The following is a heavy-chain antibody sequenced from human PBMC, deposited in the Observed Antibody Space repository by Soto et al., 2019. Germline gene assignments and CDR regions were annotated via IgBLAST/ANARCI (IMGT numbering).Heavy chain of an antibody. D-gene: IGHD2-15*01. V-gene: IGHV3-9*01. J-gene: IGHJ3*02. CDR1: GFTFDDYA. CDR3: AKGYCSGGSCYYDAFDI. CDR2: ISWNSGSI. Sequence: DVQLVESGGGLVQPGRSLRLSCAASGFTFDDYAMHWVRQAPGKGLEWVSGISWNSGSIGYADSVKGRFTISRDNAKNSLYLQMNSLRAEDTALYYCAKGYCSGGSCYYDAFDIWGQGTMVTVSS.